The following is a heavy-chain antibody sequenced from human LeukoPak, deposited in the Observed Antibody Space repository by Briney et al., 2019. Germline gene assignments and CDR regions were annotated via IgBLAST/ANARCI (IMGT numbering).Heavy chain of an antibody. CDR3: AKDLKRVLRFGELLGAFDI. CDR1: GFTFSSYA. J-gene: IGHJ3*02. Sequence: GESLKISCAASGFTFSSYAMSWVRQAPGKGLEWVSAISGSGGSTYYADSVKGRFTISRDNSKNTLYLQMNSLRAEDTAVYYCAKDLKRVLRFGELLGAFDIWGQGTVVTVSS. D-gene: IGHD3-10*01. CDR2: ISGSGGST. V-gene: IGHV3-23*01.